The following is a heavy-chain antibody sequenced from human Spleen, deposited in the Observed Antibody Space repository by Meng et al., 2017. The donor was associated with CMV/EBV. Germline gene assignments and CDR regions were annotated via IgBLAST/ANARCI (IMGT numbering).Heavy chain of an antibody. J-gene: IGHJ4*02. CDR2: IKQDRSET. V-gene: IGHV3-7*01. D-gene: IGHD3-9*01. Sequence: GGSLRLSCAASGFRFRTYWMTWVRQAPGKGLEWVANIKQDRSETTDVDSVKGRFTISRDNAKSSLYLQMKSLRAEDMAVYYCARLGISSHWYRGYFFDYWGQGSLVTVSS. CDR3: ARLGISSHWYRGYFFDY. CDR1: GFRFRTYW.